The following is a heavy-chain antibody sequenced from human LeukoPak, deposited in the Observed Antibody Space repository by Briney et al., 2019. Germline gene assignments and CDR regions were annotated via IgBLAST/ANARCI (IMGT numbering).Heavy chain of an antibody. CDR2: INHSGST. CDR1: GGSISNGGYS. D-gene: IGHD2-2*01. J-gene: IGHJ4*02. Sequence: SETLSLTCDVPGGSISNGGYSWSWIRQPPGKGLGWIGEINHSGSTNCNPSLKSRVTISVDTSKNQFSLKLSSVTAADTAVYYCARGRGSTMGYWGQGTLVTVSS. V-gene: IGHV4-34*01. CDR3: ARGRGSTMGY.